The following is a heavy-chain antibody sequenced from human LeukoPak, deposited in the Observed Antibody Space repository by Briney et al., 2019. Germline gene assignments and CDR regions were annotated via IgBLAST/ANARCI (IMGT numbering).Heavy chain of an antibody. CDR3: ARDRAVALPTYYYYMDV. D-gene: IGHD2-15*01. CDR2: ITKTGRKE. V-gene: IGHV3-30*04. J-gene: IGHJ6*03. Sequence: PGGSLRLSCAASGFTFTTYVIHWVRQAPEKGLEWVAVITKTGRKETYAASVKGRFTISRDNSNNMAYLQMNSLRTEDTAVYYCARDRAVALPTYYYYMDVWGKGTTVTVSS. CDR1: GFTFTTYV.